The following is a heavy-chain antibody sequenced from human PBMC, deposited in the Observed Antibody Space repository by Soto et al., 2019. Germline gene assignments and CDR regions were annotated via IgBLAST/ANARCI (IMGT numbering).Heavy chain of an antibody. D-gene: IGHD2-2*01. CDR2: IDAGNGNT. J-gene: IGHJ4*02. Sequence: APMHVSSRGSRYIFSTSVIQSVRQAHGGTPECMGSIDAGNGNTRYSQKFQGRVTVTRDTSASTAYMELSSLTSEDTAMYYCARVGHCTSTSCYGGFDYWGPGTLVTVSS. V-gene: IGHV1-3*01. CDR3: ARVGHCTSTSCYGGFDY. CDR1: RYIFSTSV.